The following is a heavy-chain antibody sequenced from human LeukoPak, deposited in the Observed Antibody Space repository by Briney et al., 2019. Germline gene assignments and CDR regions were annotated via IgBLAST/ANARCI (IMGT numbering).Heavy chain of an antibody. CDR2: INHSGST. D-gene: IGHD3-16*01. CDR1: GGSISSGDYY. J-gene: IGHJ6*02. V-gene: IGHV4-30-4*01. Sequence: SETLSLTCTVSGGSISSGDYYWSWIRQPPGKGLEWIGEINHSGSTNYNPSLKSRVTISVDTSKNQFSLKLSSVTAADTAVYYCARALLGVGYYYYGMDVWGQGTTVTVSS. CDR3: ARALLGVGYYYYGMDV.